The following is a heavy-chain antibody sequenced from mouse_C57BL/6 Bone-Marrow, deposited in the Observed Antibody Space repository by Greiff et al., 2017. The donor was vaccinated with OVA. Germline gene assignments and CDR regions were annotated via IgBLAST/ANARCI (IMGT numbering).Heavy chain of an antibody. CDR2: INPSNGGT. Sequence: VQLQQPGTELVKPGASVKLSCKASGYTFTSYWMHWVKQRPGQGLEWIGNINPSNGGTNYNEKFKSKATLTVDKSSSTAYMQLSSLTSEDSAVYDCASYDYDGYYFDYWGQGTTLTVSS. CDR3: ASYDYDGYYFDY. D-gene: IGHD2-4*01. V-gene: IGHV1-53*01. CDR1: GYTFTSYW. J-gene: IGHJ2*01.